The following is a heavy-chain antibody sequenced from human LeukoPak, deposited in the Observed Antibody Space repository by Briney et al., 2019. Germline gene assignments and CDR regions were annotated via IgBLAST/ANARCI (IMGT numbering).Heavy chain of an antibody. CDR1: GFTFSSYG. Sequence: GGSLRLSCAASGFTFSSYGMHRVRQAPGKGLEWVAVISYDGSNKYYADSVKGRFTISRDNSKNTLYLQMNSLRAEDTAVYYCAKDMGRYCSSTSCYNYYYYGMDVWGQGTTVTVSS. CDR3: AKDMGRYCSSTSCYNYYYYGMDV. J-gene: IGHJ6*02. V-gene: IGHV3-30*18. D-gene: IGHD2-2*02. CDR2: ISYDGSNK.